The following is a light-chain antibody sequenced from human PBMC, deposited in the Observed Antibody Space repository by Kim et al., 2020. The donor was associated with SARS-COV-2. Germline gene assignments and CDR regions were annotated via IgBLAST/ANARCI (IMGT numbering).Light chain of an antibody. J-gene: IGKJ2*01. V-gene: IGKV4-1*01. CDR2: CVS. CDR3: QQLYSSPTT. Sequence: ATINCKSSQSVLVGSNIKNYLVWYQKKPGKLPKLLIYCVSTRESGVPARFSGSGSETDFTLTITSLQAEDVAVYYCQQLYSSPTTFGQGTKLEI. CDR1: QSVLVGSNIKNY.